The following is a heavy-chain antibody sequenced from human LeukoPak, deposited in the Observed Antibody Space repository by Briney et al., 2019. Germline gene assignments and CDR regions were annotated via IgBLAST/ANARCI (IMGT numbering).Heavy chain of an antibody. J-gene: IGHJ4*02. Sequence: GGSLRLSCAASGFTFSSYWMSWVRQAPGKGLEWVANIKQDGSEKYYVDSVKGRFTISRDNAKNSLYLQMNSLRAEDTAVYYCARAPRHYDFWSGQGWENKYYFDYWGQGTLVTVSS. D-gene: IGHD3-3*01. CDR3: ARAPRHYDFWSGQGWENKYYFDY. V-gene: IGHV3-7*04. CDR1: GFTFSSYW. CDR2: IKQDGSEK.